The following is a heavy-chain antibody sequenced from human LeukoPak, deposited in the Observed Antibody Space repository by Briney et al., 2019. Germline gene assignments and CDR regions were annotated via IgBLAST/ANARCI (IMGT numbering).Heavy chain of an antibody. Sequence: PGGTLRLSCAASGFTFSSYGMSWVRQAPGKGLEWVSAISGSGGSTYYADSVKGRFPISRDNSKNTLYLQMNSLRAEDTAVYYCAKDIVVVVAATRDDYWGQGTLVTVSS. V-gene: IGHV3-23*01. CDR2: ISGSGGST. CDR1: GFTFSSYG. J-gene: IGHJ4*02. CDR3: AKDIVVVVAATRDDY. D-gene: IGHD2-15*01.